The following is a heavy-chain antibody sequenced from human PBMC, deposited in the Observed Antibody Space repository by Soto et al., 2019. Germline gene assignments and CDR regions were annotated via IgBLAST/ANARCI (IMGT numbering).Heavy chain of an antibody. Sequence: ETLSLSCPVSGVSISSYYWSWIRQPAGKGLEWIGRIYTSGSTNYNPSLKSRVTMSVDTSKNQFSLKLSSVTAADTAVYYCARAQYSSSWYYFDYWGQGTLVTVSS. J-gene: IGHJ4*02. CDR3: ARAQYSSSWYYFDY. V-gene: IGHV4-4*07. CDR1: GVSISSYY. D-gene: IGHD6-13*01. CDR2: IYTSGST.